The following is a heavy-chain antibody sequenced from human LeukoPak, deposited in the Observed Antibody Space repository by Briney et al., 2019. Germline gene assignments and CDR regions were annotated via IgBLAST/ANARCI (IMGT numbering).Heavy chain of an antibody. D-gene: IGHD4-17*01. J-gene: IGHJ4*02. CDR2: ISAYNGNT. V-gene: IGHV1-18*01. CDR1: VYTFTSYV. CDR3: ARDQGLRSHDYFDY. Sequence: ASVKVSCKASVYTFTSYVISWVRQAPGHRLEWMGWISAYNGNTNYTQKPQGRVTMPTDTSTSTAYMELRSLRSDGTAVYYCARDQGLRSHDYFDYWRQGTLVTVSS.